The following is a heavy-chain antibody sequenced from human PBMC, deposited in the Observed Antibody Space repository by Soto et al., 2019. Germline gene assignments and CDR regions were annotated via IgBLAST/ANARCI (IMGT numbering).Heavy chain of an antibody. CDR3: AGGGVWGVITRTRDLFGIDV. J-gene: IGHJ6*02. Sequence: GESLKISCKGSGYSFTSYWIGLVRQMPGKGLECMGIIYPGDSDTRYSPSFQGQVTISADKSISTAYLQWSSLKASDTAMYYWAGGGVWGVITRTRDLFGIDVLGQGTTVTVSS. CDR1: GYSFTSYW. CDR2: IYPGDSDT. D-gene: IGHD3-10*01. V-gene: IGHV5-51*01.